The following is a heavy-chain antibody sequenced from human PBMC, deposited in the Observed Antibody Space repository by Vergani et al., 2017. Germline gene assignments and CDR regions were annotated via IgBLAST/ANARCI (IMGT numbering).Heavy chain of an antibody. Sequence: QVQLVESGGGVVQPGGSLRLSCAASGFTFSSYGMHWVRQAPGKGLEWVAFIRYDGSNKYYADSVKGRFTISRDNSKNTLYLQMNSLRAEDTAVYYCAKGGDYGDYSWFDPWGQGTLVTVSS. J-gene: IGHJ5*02. V-gene: IGHV3-30*02. CDR3: AKGGDYGDYSWFDP. D-gene: IGHD4-17*01. CDR1: GFTFSSYG. CDR2: IRYDGSNK.